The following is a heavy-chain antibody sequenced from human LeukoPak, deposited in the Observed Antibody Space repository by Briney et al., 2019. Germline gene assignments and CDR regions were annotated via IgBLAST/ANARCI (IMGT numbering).Heavy chain of an antibody. D-gene: IGHD6-6*01. CDR2: SNPNSDGT. CDR3: TTDGAARHYYSYMDV. V-gene: IGHV1-2*07. J-gene: IGHJ6*03. CDR1: GGTFSSYA. Sequence: GSSVKVSGKASGGTFSSYAISWVRQAPGQGLGGRGGSNPNSDGTNYAHRFHGRVTMTRDTSIITAYMELSRLTADDTRVYDCTTDGAARHYYSYMDVWGKATTVTVSS.